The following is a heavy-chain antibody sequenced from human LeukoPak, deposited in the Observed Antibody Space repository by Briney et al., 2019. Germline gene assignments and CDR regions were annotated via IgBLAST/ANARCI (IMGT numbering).Heavy chain of an antibody. Sequence: PGGSLRLSCVASGFIFSSYGMHWVRQAPGKGLDWVAFIRYDGSNKYYADSVKGRFTISRDNSKNTVHLQMNSLRAEDTAVYYCAKGKRLRYFDRTKYYFDYWGQGTLVTVSS. CDR2: IRYDGSNK. J-gene: IGHJ4*02. CDR3: AKGKRLRYFDRTKYYFDY. V-gene: IGHV3-30*02. CDR1: GFIFSSYG. D-gene: IGHD3-9*01.